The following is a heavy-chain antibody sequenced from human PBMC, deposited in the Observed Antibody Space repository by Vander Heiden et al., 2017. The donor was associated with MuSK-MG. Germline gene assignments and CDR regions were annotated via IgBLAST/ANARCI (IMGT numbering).Heavy chain of an antibody. Sequence: EVQLLESGGGLVQPGGSLRLSCAASGFTFSSYAMSWVGQAPGKGLEWVSAISGSGGSTYYADSVKGRVTISRDNSKNTLYLQMNSLRAEDTAVYYCAKVTYYYDSSGYYPLDYWGQGPRVTVSS. CDR1: GFTFSSYA. D-gene: IGHD3-22*01. J-gene: IGHJ4*02. CDR3: AKVTYYYDSSGYYPLDY. V-gene: IGHV3-23*01. CDR2: ISGSGGST.